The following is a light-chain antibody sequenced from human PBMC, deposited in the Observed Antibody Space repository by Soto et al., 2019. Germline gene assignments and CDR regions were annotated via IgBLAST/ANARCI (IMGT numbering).Light chain of an antibody. CDR3: QQYNSWPPIAWT. Sequence: EIVMTQSPATLSVSPGERATLSCRASQSVSSNLAWYQQKPGQAPRLLIYGASTRATGIPARFSGSGSGTEFTLTITSLQSEDLAVYYCQQYNSWPPIAWTFGQGTKVEIK. J-gene: IGKJ1*01. CDR1: QSVSSN. CDR2: GAS. V-gene: IGKV3-15*01.